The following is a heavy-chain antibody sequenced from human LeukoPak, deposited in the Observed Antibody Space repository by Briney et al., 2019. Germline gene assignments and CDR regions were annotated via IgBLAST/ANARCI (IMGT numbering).Heavy chain of an antibody. CDR1: GFTFSNNW. CDR2: VKKDASEK. Sequence: PGGSLRLSCAASGFTFSNNWMTWVRQAPGKGLEWVASVKKDASEKYYVDSVKGRFTISRDNAKNSLYLQMNSLRVEDTAVYYCARGVVVVVAATYNWFDPWGQGTLVTVSS. V-gene: IGHV3-7*01. J-gene: IGHJ5*02. CDR3: ARGVVVVVAATYNWFDP. D-gene: IGHD2-15*01.